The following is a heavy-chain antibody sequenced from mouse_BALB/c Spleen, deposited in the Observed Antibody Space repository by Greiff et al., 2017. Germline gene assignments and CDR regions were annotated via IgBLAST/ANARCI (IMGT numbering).Heavy chain of an antibody. CDR1: GYTFSSYW. CDR3: ARGGYGNSYAMDY. Sequence: QVQLQQSGAELMKPGASVKISCKATGYTFSSYWIEWVKQRPGHGLEWIGEILPGSGSTNYNEKFKGKATFTADTSSNPAYMQHSSLTSEDSAVYYCARGGYGNSYAMDYWGQGTSVTVSS. J-gene: IGHJ4*01. D-gene: IGHD2-10*02. V-gene: IGHV1-9*01. CDR2: ILPGSGST.